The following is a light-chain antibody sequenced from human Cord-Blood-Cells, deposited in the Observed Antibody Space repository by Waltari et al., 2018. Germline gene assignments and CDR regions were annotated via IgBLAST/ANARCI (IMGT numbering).Light chain of an antibody. Sequence: EIVMTQSPATLSVSPGERATLSCRASQSVSSNLAWYQQKPGQAPRLLIYGASTRATCIPARFSGSGSETEFTLTISSLQSEDFAVYYCQQDNNWPRTFGQGTKVEIK. V-gene: IGKV3-15*01. CDR2: GAS. J-gene: IGKJ1*01. CDR3: QQDNNWPRT. CDR1: QSVSSN.